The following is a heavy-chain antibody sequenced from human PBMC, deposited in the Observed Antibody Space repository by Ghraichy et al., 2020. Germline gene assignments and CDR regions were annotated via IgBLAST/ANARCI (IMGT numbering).Heavy chain of an antibody. J-gene: IGHJ5*02. Sequence: GGSLRLSCAASDFTFSSYGMHWVRQAPGKGLEWLALIWCDGSNKYYVDNVKGRFTISRDNSKNTLYLQMNSLRVEDTDVYYCARDRGPYCMSTNCNFGLWFDPWGRGSLVTFSS. CDR2: IWCDGSNK. V-gene: IGHV3-33*01. D-gene: IGHD2-2*01. CDR3: ARDRGPYCMSTNCNFGLWFDP. CDR1: DFTFSSYG.